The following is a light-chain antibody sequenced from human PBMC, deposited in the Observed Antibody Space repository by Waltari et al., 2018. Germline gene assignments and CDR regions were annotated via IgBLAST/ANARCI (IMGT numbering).Light chain of an antibody. J-gene: IGLJ3*02. V-gene: IGLV3-27*01. CDR1: VLVTKY. CDR3: YSAADNSRV. Sequence: SFELRQPSSVSVSPGQTAKITCSGDVLVTKYGRWIQQKPGQAPVLVIFRDRERPPGIPERFSGSSSGTTVTLTITGVQVEDEADYYCYSAADNSRVFGGGTKLTVL. CDR2: RDR.